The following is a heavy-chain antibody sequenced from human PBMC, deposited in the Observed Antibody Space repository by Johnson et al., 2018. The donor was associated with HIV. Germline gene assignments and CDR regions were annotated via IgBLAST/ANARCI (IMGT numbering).Heavy chain of an antibody. D-gene: IGHD4-11*01. CDR3: ARGSTVTTLSGAFDI. J-gene: IGHJ3*02. CDR1: GFTFSSYG. V-gene: IGHV3-NL1*01. CDR2: IYSGGST. Sequence: QMQLVESGGGVVQPGRSLRLSCAASGFTFSSYGMHWVRQAPVKGLEWVSVIYSGGSTYYADSVKGRFTISRDNSKNTLYLQMNSLRADDTAVYYCARGSTVTTLSGAFDIWGQGTLVTVSS.